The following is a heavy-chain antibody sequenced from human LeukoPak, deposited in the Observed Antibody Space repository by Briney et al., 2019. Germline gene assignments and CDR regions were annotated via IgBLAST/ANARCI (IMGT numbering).Heavy chain of an antibody. D-gene: IGHD3-16*01. Sequence: SSETLSLTCTVSGGSISSGGYYWSWIRQHPGKGLEWIGYIYYSGSTYYNPSLKSRVTISVDTSKNQFSLKLSSVTAADTAVYYCARGYAGYYFDYWGQGTLVTVSS. J-gene: IGHJ4*02. CDR1: GGSISSGGYY. V-gene: IGHV4-31*03. CDR2: IYYSGST. CDR3: ARGYAGYYFDY.